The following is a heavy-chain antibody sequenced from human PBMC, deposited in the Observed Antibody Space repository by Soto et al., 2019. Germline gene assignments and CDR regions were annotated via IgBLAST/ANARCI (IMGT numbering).Heavy chain of an antibody. V-gene: IGHV4-61*01. CDR3: ARDGRDYVWGILDY. D-gene: IGHD3-16*01. J-gene: IGHJ4*02. CDR2: IYYSGST. CDR1: GGSVSSGSYY. Sequence: SETLSLTCTVSGGSVSSGSYYLSCIRQPPGKGLEWIGYIYYSGSTNYNPSLKSRVTISVDTSKNQFSLKLSSVTAADTAVYYCARDGRDYVWGILDYWGQGTLVTVSS.